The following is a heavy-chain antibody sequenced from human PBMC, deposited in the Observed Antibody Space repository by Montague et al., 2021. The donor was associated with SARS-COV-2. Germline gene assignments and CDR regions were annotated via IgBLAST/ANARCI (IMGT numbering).Heavy chain of an antibody. CDR2: IYFSGST. Sequence: SETLSLTCTVSGVSISSYYWSWIRQPPGKGLEWIGGIYFSGSTNYNPSLRSRVTISVDTSKNQFSLKLSSVTAADTAVYYCARHGRLSVIVNTARGAFDIWGQGTMVTVSS. V-gene: IGHV4-59*08. CDR3: ARHGRLSVIVNTARGAFDI. CDR1: GVSISSYY. J-gene: IGHJ3*02. D-gene: IGHD3-22*01.